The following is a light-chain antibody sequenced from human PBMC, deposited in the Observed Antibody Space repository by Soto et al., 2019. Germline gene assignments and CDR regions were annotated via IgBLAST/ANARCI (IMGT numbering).Light chain of an antibody. CDR1: QSVSSN. CDR3: QQYNNWPPWT. Sequence: EIVMTQSPATLSVSPGERATLSCRASQSVSSNLAWYQQKPGQAPRLLLYGASTRATGIPVRFSGSGSGTEFTLTISSLQSEDFAVYYWQQYNNWPPWTFGQGTKVEIK. V-gene: IGKV3-15*01. CDR2: GAS. J-gene: IGKJ1*01.